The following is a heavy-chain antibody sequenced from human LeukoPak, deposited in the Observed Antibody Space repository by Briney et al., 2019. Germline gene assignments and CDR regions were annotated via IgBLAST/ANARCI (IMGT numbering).Heavy chain of an antibody. J-gene: IGHJ4*02. CDR2: ISSSSSYI. V-gene: IGHV3-21*01. CDR3: ARDKMAAVGYYFDY. D-gene: IGHD6-13*01. CDR1: GFTFSSYW. Sequence: GGSLRLSCAASGFTFSSYWMSWVRQAPGKGLEWVSSISSSSSYIYYADSVKGRFTISRDNAKNSLYLQMNSLRAEDTAVYYCARDKMAAVGYYFDYWGQGTLVTVSS.